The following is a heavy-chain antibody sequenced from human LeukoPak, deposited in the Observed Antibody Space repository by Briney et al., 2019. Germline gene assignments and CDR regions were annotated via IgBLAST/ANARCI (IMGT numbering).Heavy chain of an antibody. D-gene: IGHD3-22*01. CDR1: GYTFTGYY. CDR3: ARANTYYYDSSGYPFDY. V-gene: IGHV1-2*04. Sequence: ASVKVSCKASGYTFTGYYMHWVRQAPGQGLEWMGWINPNSGGTNYAQKFQGWVTMTRDTSISTAYMELSRLRSDDTAVYYCARANTYYYDSSGYPFDYWGQGTLVTVSS. CDR2: INPNSGGT. J-gene: IGHJ4*02.